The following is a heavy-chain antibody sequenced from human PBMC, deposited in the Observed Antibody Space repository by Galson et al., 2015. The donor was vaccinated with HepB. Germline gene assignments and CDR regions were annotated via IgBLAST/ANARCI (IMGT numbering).Heavy chain of an antibody. V-gene: IGHV3-21*01. CDR2: ISSSSSYI. Sequence: SLRLSCAASGFTFSSYSMNWVRQAPGKGLEWVSSISSSSSYIYYADSVKGRFTISRDNAKNSLYLQMNSLRAEDTAVYYCARAGFKGRGKDAFDIWGQGTMVTVSS. CDR3: ARAGFKGRGKDAFDI. J-gene: IGHJ3*02. CDR1: GFTFSSYS.